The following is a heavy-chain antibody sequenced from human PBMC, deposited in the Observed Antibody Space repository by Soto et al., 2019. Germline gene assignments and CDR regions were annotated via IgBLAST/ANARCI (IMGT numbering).Heavy chain of an antibody. CDR3: ARDTDDWNFPYSFDF. V-gene: IGHV3-7*03. D-gene: IGHD1-7*01. Sequence: GGSLKLSFVASGFPFFSSFMGWGRPAPGKGLQWVANINQDGGGTYYVDSVEGRFTISRDNAKDSLYLQMNSLRSDDAAVYYCARDTDDWNFPYSFDFWGQGTQVTVSS. CDR1: GFPFFSSF. J-gene: IGHJ4*02. CDR2: INQDGGGT.